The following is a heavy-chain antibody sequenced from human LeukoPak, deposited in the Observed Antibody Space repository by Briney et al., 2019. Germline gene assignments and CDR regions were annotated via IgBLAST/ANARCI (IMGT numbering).Heavy chain of an antibody. D-gene: IGHD3-22*01. J-gene: IGHJ4*02. CDR1: GGSISSYF. V-gene: IGHV4-59*01. CDR2: IYYSGNT. CDR3: ARDPGPYYYDSSGYSSFHYFNS. Sequence: SETLSLTCTVSGGSISSYFWSWIRQPPGKGLEWIGYIYYSGNTNYNPSLKSRVTISVDTSKNQFSLKLTSVIAADTAVYYCARDPGPYYYDSSGYSSFHYFNSWGQGTLVTVSS.